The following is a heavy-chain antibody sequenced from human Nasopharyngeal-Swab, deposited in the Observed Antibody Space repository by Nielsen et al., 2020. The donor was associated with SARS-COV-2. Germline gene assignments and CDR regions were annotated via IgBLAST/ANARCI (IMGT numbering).Heavy chain of an antibody. CDR3: ARRAARDGYNYEVDP. V-gene: IGHV5-51*01. CDR2: IYPGNSDT. Sequence: GESLKISCKGSGYSFAKYWIGWVRQMPGKGLEWMGSIYPGNSDTRYSPAFHGRVTISADKSINAAYLHWTSLRASDTAVYYCARRAARDGYNYEVDPWGQGTLVTVSS. J-gene: IGHJ5*02. D-gene: IGHD5-24*01. CDR1: GYSFAKYW.